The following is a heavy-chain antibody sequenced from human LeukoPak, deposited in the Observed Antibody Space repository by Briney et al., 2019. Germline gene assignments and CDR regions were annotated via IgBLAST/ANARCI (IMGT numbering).Heavy chain of an antibody. D-gene: IGHD1-1*01. CDR1: SGSISGSYY. V-gene: IGHV4-4*07. J-gene: IGHJ4*02. CDR3: ARGKQNAVDY. Sequence: SETLSLTCTVSSGSISGSYYWSWIRQPAGKGLEWIGRIYASGSTNYDPSLKSRVTISVDKSNNQFSLMVTSVTAADTAVYYCARGKQNAVDYWGQGILVTVSS. CDR2: IYASGST.